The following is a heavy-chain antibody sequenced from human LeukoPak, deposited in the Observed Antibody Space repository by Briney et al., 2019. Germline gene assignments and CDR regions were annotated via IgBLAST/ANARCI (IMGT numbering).Heavy chain of an antibody. CDR3: ASGDTARVTNFDY. Sequence: GESLRISCKGSGYSFTSYWISWVRQMPGKGLEWMGRIDPSDSYTNYSPSFQGHVTISADKSISTAYLQWSSLKASDTAMYYCASGDTARVTNFDYWGQGTLVTVSS. J-gene: IGHJ4*02. V-gene: IGHV5-10-1*01. CDR1: GYSFTSYW. D-gene: IGHD5-18*01. CDR2: IDPSDSYT.